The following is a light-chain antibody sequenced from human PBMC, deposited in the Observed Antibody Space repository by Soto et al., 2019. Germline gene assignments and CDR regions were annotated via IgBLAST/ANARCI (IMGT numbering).Light chain of an antibody. J-gene: IGKJ4*01. V-gene: IGKV1-33*01. CDR2: DAS. Sequence: DIQVTQSPSSLSASVGDRVTITCQASDDIINSLNWYQQKPGKAPKLLIHDASILQTGVPSRFSGSGSGTEFTLTISSLQPDDFGTYYCQQYESYSPLTFGGGTKVDNK. CDR3: QQYESYSPLT. CDR1: DDIINS.